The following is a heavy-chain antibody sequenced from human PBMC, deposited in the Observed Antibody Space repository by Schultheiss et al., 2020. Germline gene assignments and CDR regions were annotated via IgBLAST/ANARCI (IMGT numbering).Heavy chain of an antibody. V-gene: IGHV1-18*01. CDR1: GYTFINYG. D-gene: IGHD1-26*01. Sequence: ASVKVSCKASGYTFINYGISWVRQAPGQGPEWMGWISPSNGNTKSTQKFQGRVTMTTDTSASTAYMELRNLRSDDTALYYCVRDLVGATLGGFYFDFWGQGTLVTVSS. CDR3: VRDLVGATLGGFYFDF. J-gene: IGHJ4*02. CDR2: ISPSNGNT.